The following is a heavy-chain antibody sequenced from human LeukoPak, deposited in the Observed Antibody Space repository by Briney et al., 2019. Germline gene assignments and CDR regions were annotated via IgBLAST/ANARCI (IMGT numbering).Heavy chain of an antibody. CDR1: GFIFSGYW. J-gene: IGHJ4*02. CDR3: AREEVKSFDN. Sequence: QPGGSLRLSCAASGFIFSGYWMTWVRQAPGKGLEWVANIKQDGSETSYVTSVRGRFTISRDNAKNSLYLQMNNLRVEDTAVYFCAREEVKSFDNWGQGTLVTVSS. CDR2: IKQDGSET. V-gene: IGHV3-7*03.